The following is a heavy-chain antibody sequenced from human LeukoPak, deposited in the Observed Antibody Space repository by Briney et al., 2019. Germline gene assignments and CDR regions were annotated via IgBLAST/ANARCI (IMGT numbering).Heavy chain of an antibody. V-gene: IGHV3-7*01. Sequence: PGGSLRLSCAPSGFTFSSYWMSWVRQAPGKGREWVANIEEDGSEKYYVDSVKGRFTISRDNAKNSLSLQMNSLRAEDTAVYYCARDRNDYPPYYYYCMDVWGQGTTVTVSS. D-gene: IGHD3-16*01. CDR3: ARDRNDYPPYYYYCMDV. J-gene: IGHJ6*02. CDR2: IEEDGSEK. CDR1: GFTFSSYW.